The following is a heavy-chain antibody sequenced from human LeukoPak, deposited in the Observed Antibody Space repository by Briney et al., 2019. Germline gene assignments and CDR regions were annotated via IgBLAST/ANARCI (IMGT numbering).Heavy chain of an antibody. Sequence: AGGSLRLSCAASGFTFISFGMNWVRQAPGKGLEWVSGITSRSTTYYADSVKGRFTISRDNSKNMVWLQINSPTAEDTATYYCAKDGNWARFEDRGQGTLVTVSS. V-gene: IGHV3-23*01. J-gene: IGHJ4*02. CDR1: GFTFISFG. CDR2: ITSRSTT. CDR3: AKDGNWARFED. D-gene: IGHD7-27*01.